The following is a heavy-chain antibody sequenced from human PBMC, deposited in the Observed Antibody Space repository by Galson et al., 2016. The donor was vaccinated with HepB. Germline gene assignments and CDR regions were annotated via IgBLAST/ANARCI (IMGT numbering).Heavy chain of an antibody. D-gene: IGHD1-26*01. CDR3: VKDKGGTYRFDF. Sequence: SVKVSCKASGGTFRYYYYAWVRQAPGQGLEWMGGVRPIFGTTNYAQNFQGRVTITADESTSTVFMELSSLMFADTAVYYCVKDKGGTYRFDFWGQGALVTVSS. CDR1: GGTFRYYY. V-gene: IGHV1-69*13. J-gene: IGHJ4*02. CDR2: VRPIFGTT.